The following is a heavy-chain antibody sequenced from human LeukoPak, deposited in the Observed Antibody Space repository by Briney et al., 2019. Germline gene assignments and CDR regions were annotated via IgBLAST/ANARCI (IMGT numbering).Heavy chain of an antibody. CDR1: GFTFSNYW. V-gene: IGHV3-74*03. Sequence: SGGSLRLSCAASGFTFSNYWVHWVRQAPGKGLVWVSRINRDGSTTKYADSVKGRFTVSRDNAKNTLNLQMNSLRAENTAVYHCARDKKSGESSEIDYWGQGTLVTVSS. CDR3: ARDKKSGESSEIDY. J-gene: IGHJ4*02. CDR2: INRDGSTT. D-gene: IGHD3-10*01.